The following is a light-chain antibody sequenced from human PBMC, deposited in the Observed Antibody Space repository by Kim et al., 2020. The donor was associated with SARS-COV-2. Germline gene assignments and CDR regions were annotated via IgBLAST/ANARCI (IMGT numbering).Light chain of an antibody. CDR3: NSRDSNDNVV. V-gene: IGLV3-19*01. Sequence: ALGQTVRITCQGDSLRSYYATWYQQKPGQAPIVVIYGKNNRPSGIPDRFSGPSSGNTASLTITGTQAGDEADYYCNSRDSNDNVVFGGGTKLTVL. J-gene: IGLJ2*01. CDR1: SLRSYY. CDR2: GKN.